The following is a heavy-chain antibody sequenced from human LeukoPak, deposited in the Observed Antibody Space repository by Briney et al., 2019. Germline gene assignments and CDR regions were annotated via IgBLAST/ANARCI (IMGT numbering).Heavy chain of an antibody. CDR3: ARQQQRLWYD. D-gene: IGHD5-18*01. Sequence: PGGSLRLSCAASGFTFSSYSMNWVRQAPGKGLEWVSSISSSSSYIYYADSVKGRFTISRDNAKNSLYLQMNSLRAEDTAVYFCARQQQRLWYDWGQGTLVTVSS. CDR1: GFTFSSYS. CDR2: ISSSSSYI. V-gene: IGHV3-21*01. J-gene: IGHJ4*02.